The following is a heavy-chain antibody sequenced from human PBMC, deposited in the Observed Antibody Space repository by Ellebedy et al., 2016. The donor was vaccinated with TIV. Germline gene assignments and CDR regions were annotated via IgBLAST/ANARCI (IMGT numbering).Heavy chain of an antibody. D-gene: IGHD6-19*01. CDR3: AKLDSSGWYGEPVDY. V-gene: IGHV3-23*01. Sequence: GGSLRLXCAASGFTFSSYAMSWVRQAPGKGLEWVSAISGSGGSTYYADSVKGRFTISRDNSKNTLYLQMNSLRAEDTAVYYCAKLDSSGWYGEPVDYWGQGTLVTVSS. CDR1: GFTFSSYA. J-gene: IGHJ4*02. CDR2: ISGSGGST.